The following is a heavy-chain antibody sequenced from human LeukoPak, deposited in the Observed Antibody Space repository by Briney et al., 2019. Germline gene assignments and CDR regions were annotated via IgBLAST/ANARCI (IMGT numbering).Heavy chain of an antibody. V-gene: IGHV4-31*03. CDR3: ARGGKVWFDP. CDR1: GGSISSGGYY. D-gene: IGHD1-26*01. J-gene: IGHJ5*02. CDR2: IYYSGST. Sequence: PSQTLSLTCTVSGGSISSGGYYWSWIPQHPGKGLEWIGYIYYSGSTYYNPSLKSRVTISVDTSKNQFSLKLSSVTAADTAVYYCARGGKVWFDPWGQGTLVTVSS.